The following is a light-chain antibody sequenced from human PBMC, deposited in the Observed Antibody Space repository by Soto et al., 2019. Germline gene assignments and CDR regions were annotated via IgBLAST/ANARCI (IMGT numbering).Light chain of an antibody. CDR1: SSNIGAGYE. CDR2: GNI. V-gene: IGLV1-40*01. CDR3: QSYDSSLSGVV. J-gene: IGLJ2*01. Sequence: QSVLTQPPSVSGAPGRRVTISCTGSSSNIGAGYEVHWYQQLPGTAPKLLSYGNIYRPSGVPDRFSGSKSDASVSLAITGLQAEDEADYHCQSYDSSLSGVVFGGGTKLTVL.